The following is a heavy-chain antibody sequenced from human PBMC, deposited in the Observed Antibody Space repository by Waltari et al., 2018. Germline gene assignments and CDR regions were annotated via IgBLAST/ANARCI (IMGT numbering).Heavy chain of an antibody. D-gene: IGHD6-13*01. CDR3: AANLAAEDDPYYYYMDV. J-gene: IGHJ6*03. CDR2: ISWNRGSI. CDR1: GFTFDDYA. Sequence: EVQLVESGGGLVQPGRSLRLSCAASGFTFDDYAMHWVRRAPGKGLEWVSGISWNRGSIGYADSVKGRFTISRDNAKNSLYLQMNSLRAEDTALYYWAANLAAEDDPYYYYMDVWGKGTTVTISS. V-gene: IGHV3-9*01.